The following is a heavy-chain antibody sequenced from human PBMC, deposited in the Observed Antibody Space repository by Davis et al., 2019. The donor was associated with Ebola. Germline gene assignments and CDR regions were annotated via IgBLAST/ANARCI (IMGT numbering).Heavy chain of an antibody. CDR2: INSDGSST. CDR1: GFTFSSYW. D-gene: IGHD2-2*01. J-gene: IGHJ6*03. CDR3: VRIGYCSSTSCLGNYYYYMDV. Sequence: GESLKISCAASGFTFSSYWMHWVRQAPGKGLVWVSRINSDGSSTSYADSVKGRFTISRDNAKNTLYLQMNSLRAEDTAVYYCVRIGYCSSTSCLGNYYYYMDVWGKGTTVTVSS. V-gene: IGHV3-74*01.